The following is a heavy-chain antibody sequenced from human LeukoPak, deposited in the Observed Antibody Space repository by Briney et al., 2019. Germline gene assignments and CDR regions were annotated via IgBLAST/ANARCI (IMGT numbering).Heavy chain of an antibody. Sequence: GGSLRLSCAASGFTFSSYAMSWVRQAPGKGLEWVSAISGSGGSTYYADSVKGRFTISRDNSKNMVYLQMNSLRGDDTAVYYCAGVLRGAFDIWGQGKMVAVSS. CDR2: ISGSGGST. CDR1: GFTFSSYA. V-gene: IGHV3-23*01. D-gene: IGHD3-10*01. CDR3: AGVLRGAFDI. J-gene: IGHJ3*02.